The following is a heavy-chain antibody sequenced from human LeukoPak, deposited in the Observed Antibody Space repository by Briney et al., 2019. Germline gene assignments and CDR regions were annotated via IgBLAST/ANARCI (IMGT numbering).Heavy chain of an antibody. J-gene: IGHJ6*02. CDR2: IIPILGIA. Sequence: ASVKVSCKASGGTFSSYTISWVRQAPGQGLEWMGRIIPILGIANYARKFQGRVTITADKSTSTAYMELSSLRSEDTAVYYCARADYGDYVMPYYYYGMDVWGQGTTVTVSS. D-gene: IGHD4-17*01. V-gene: IGHV1-69*02. CDR1: GGTFSSYT. CDR3: ARADYGDYVMPYYYYGMDV.